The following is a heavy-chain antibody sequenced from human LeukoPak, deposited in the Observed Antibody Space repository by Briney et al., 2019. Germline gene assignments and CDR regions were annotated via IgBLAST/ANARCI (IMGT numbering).Heavy chain of an antibody. CDR2: ISNDGDT. Sequence: PGGSLRLSCAASGFTVSSNYMSWVRQGPGKGLECVSVISNDGDTYYADSVKGRFTISRDNAKKSLYLQMNSLRAEDTAVYYCATYRQAFDIWGQGTMVTVSS. J-gene: IGHJ3*02. CDR1: GFTVSSNY. CDR3: ATYRQAFDI. D-gene: IGHD3-16*01. V-gene: IGHV3-66*01.